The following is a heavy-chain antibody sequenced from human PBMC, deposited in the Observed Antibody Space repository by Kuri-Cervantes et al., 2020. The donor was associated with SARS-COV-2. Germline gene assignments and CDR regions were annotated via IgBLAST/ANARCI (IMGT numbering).Heavy chain of an antibody. V-gene: IGHV1-69*10. CDR2: IIPILGIA. CDR3: ASFNPTEDLYHYYYAMDV. D-gene: IGHD1-1*01. CDR1: GGTFSSYA. Sequence: SVKVSCKASGGTFSSYAISWVRQAPGQGLEWMGGIIPILGIANYAQKFQGRVTITADKSTSTAYMELSSLGSEDTAVYYCASFNPTEDLYHYYYAMDVWGQGTTVTVSS. J-gene: IGHJ6*02.